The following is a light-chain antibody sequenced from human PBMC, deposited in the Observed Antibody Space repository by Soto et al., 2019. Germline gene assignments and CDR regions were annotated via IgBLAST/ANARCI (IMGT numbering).Light chain of an antibody. Sequence: NFMLTQPHSVSESPGKTVTISCTRSSGSIASNYVQWYQQRPGSAPTTVIYEDNQRPSGVPDRFSGSIDSSSNSASLTISGLKTEDEADYYCQSYDSSIDVVFGGGTKSPS. V-gene: IGLV6-57*04. CDR1: SGSIASNY. CDR2: EDN. CDR3: QSYDSSIDVV. J-gene: IGLJ2*01.